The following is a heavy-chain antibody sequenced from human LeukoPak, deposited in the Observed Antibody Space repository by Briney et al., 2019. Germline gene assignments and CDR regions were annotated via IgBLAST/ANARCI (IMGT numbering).Heavy chain of an antibody. J-gene: IGHJ4*02. CDR2: VSSNGGSA. CDR3: ARGSSVGTTGHYDY. D-gene: IGHD1-26*01. CDR1: GFPFSSYA. Sequence: GRSLRLSCAASGFPFSSYAMHWVRQAPGKGLEYVSAVSSNGGSAYYANSVKGRFVISRDNSENILYLQMGSLRAEDMAVYYCARGSSVGTTGHYDYWGQGTLVTVSS. V-gene: IGHV3-64*01.